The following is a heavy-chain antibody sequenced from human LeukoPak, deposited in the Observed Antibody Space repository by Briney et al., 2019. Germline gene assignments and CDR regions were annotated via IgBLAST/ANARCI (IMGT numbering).Heavy chain of an antibody. CDR2: SYYSGST. CDR1: GGSISSYH. J-gene: IGHJ4*02. CDR3: AREAYCGGDCYSAFDY. D-gene: IGHD2-21*02. V-gene: IGHV4-59*01. Sequence: SETLSLTCTVSGGSISSYHWSWIRQPPGKGLGWMGYSYYSGSTNYNPSLKSRVTISVDTSKNQFSLKLSSVTAADTAVYYCAREAYCGGDCYSAFDYWGQGNLVTVSS.